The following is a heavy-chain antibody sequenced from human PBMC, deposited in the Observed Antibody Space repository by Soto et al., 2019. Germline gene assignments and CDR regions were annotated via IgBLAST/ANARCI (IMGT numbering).Heavy chain of an antibody. Sequence: PSETLSLTCTVSGGSINRDYWSRIRQSPGKGLEWIGYVFFSGSTNYNHSFKSRVTISLDTSKNQIYLRVTSVTAADTAVYYCARGRPMYNWKYWRQGTQVTVSS. D-gene: IGHD1-20*01. CDR2: VFFSGST. CDR3: ARGRPMYNWKY. J-gene: IGHJ4*02. V-gene: IGHV4-59*03. CDR1: GGSINRDY.